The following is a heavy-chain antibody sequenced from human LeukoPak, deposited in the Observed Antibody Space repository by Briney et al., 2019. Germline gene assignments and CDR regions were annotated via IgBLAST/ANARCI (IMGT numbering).Heavy chain of an antibody. Sequence: PSETLSPTCAVYGGSFSAYYWSWIRQPPGKGREWIGAIIHSGSTNYNPSLMSRVTISVDTSKDQFSLKLSSVTAADTAVYYCARARADPGSGGGDCLFDYWGQGTLVTVSS. CDR3: ARARADPGSGGGDCLFDY. J-gene: IGHJ4*02. CDR1: GGSFSAYY. CDR2: IIHSGST. D-gene: IGHD2-21*02. V-gene: IGHV4-34*12.